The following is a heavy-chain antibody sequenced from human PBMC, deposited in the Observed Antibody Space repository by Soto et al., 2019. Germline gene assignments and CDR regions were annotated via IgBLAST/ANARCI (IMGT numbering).Heavy chain of an antibody. V-gene: IGHV4-34*01. D-gene: IGHD4-17*01. CDR3: ANYGDQSLYFDY. CDR2: INQRGST. Sequence: PSETLSLTCAVYGESSSGYYWSWIRQPPGKGLEWIGEINQRGSTNYKPSLKSRLTISVDTSNNQVSLKLSSVTAADTAVYYCANYGDQSLYFDYWGQGTLVTVSS. J-gene: IGHJ4*02. CDR1: GESSSGYY.